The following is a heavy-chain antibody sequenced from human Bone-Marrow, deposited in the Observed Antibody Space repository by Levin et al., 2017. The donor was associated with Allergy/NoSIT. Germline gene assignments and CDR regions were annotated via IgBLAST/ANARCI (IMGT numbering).Heavy chain of an antibody. CDR3: VKESQAEIRGHPEI. D-gene: IGHD3-10*01. CDR2: IWFHGNYH. CDR1: GFDFSRYL. Sequence: QPGGSLRLSCAASGFDFSRYLMHWVRQAPGKGLEWVAVIWFHGNYHLYADSVRGRFTVYRDNADNKLYLQMKSLRVEDTAVYFCVKESQAEIRGHPEIWGQGTLVTVSS. J-gene: IGHJ4*02. V-gene: IGHV3-33*03.